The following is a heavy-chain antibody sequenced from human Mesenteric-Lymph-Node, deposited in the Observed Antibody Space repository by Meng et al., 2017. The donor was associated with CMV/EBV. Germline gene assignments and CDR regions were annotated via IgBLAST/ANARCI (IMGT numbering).Heavy chain of an antibody. CDR2: INTNTGNP. V-gene: IGHV7-4-1*02. J-gene: IGHJ3*02. CDR3: ARSPRAAFDI. CDR1: GYTFTSYG. Sequence: VSCKASGYTFTSYGMNWVRQAPGQGPEWMGWINTNTGNPTYAQGFTGRFVFSLDTSVSTAYLQISSLKAEDTAVYYCARSPRAAFDIWGQGTMVTVSS.